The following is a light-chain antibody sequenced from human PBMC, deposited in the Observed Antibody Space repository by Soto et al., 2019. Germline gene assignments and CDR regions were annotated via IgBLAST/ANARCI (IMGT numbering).Light chain of an antibody. V-gene: IGLV2-8*01. J-gene: IGLJ1*01. CDR1: KNDVGFYDF. CDR2: EVV. CDR3: KSYAGSNTYV. Sequence: QSVLTQPPSASGSPGQSVTISCTGTKNDVGFYDFVSWYQHHPGKAPRLIIYEVVQRPSGVPDRFSGSKSGNTASLTVSGLQAADEADYFCKSYAGSNTYVFGRGTKVIVL.